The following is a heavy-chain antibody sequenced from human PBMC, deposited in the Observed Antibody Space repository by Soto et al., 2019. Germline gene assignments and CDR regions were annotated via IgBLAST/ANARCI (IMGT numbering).Heavy chain of an antibody. D-gene: IGHD3-10*02. CDR1: GGSISSSNW. CDR2: IYHSGST. Sequence: QVQLQESGPGLVKPSGTLSLTCAVSGGSISSSNWWSWVRQPPGKGLEWIGEIYHSGSTNYDPSLKSGVTISVDKSKDQFSLKLSSVPAADTAVYYCASVRGGYYDAMGGWGQGATGTVSS. CDR3: ASVRGGYYDAMGG. J-gene: IGHJ6*02. V-gene: IGHV4-4*02.